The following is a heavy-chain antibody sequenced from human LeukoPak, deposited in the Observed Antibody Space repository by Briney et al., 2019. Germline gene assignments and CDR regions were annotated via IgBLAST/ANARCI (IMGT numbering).Heavy chain of an antibody. CDR1: GFTFSSYE. J-gene: IGHJ5*02. D-gene: IGHD6-19*01. Sequence: PGGSLRLSCAASGFTFSSYEMNWVRQAPGKGLEWVSDISSSGSTKHYADSVKGRFTISRDNAKNSLYLQMNSLRAEDTAVYYCARDSKCLVGFDPWGQGTLVTVSS. V-gene: IGHV3-48*03. CDR3: ARDSKCLVGFDP. CDR2: ISSSGSTK.